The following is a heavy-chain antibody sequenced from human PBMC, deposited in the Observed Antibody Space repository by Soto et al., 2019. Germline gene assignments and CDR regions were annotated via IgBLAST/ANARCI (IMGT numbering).Heavy chain of an antibody. J-gene: IGHJ5*02. D-gene: IGHD4-17*01. Sequence: ASVKVSCKASGYTFTSYAMHWVRQAPGQRLEWMGWINAGNGNTKYSQKFQGRVTITRDTSASTAYMELSSLRSEDTALYYCARDGHDYGDYWWFDPWGQGTLVTVSS. V-gene: IGHV1-3*01. CDR2: INAGNGNT. CDR1: GYTFTSYA. CDR3: ARDGHDYGDYWWFDP.